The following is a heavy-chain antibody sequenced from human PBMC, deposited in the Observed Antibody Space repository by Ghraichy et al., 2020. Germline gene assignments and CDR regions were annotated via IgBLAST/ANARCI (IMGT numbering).Heavy chain of an antibody. CDR3: ARDTYGGNSAHFDY. CDR1: GFTFSNYG. CDR2: IWYDGSNK. D-gene: IGHD4-23*01. Sequence: GGSLRLSCAASGFTFSNYGMHWVRQAPGKGLEWVAVIWYDGSNKYYADSVKGRFTISRDNSKNTLYLQMNSLRAEDTAVYYCARDTYGGNSAHFDYWGQGTLVTVSS. J-gene: IGHJ4*02. V-gene: IGHV3-33*01.